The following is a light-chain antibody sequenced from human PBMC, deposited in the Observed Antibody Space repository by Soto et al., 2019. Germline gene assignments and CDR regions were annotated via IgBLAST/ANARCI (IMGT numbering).Light chain of an antibody. J-gene: IGKJ4*01. CDR1: QSLLHSNGYNY. V-gene: IGKV2-28*01. CDR3: MQALQTPLT. CDR2: LGS. Sequence: EIVITQSRLSLPVTPGEPASISCRCSQSLLHSNGYNYLDWYLQKPGQSPQLLIYLGSNRASGVPDRFSGSGSGTDFTLKISSVAAEDVGVYYCMQALQTPLTFGGGTQVDIK.